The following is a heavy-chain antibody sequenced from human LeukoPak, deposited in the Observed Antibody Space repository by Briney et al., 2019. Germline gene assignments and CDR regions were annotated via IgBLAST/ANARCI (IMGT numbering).Heavy chain of an antibody. V-gene: IGHV3-48*01. D-gene: IGHD6-13*01. CDR1: GFTFSTYS. CDR2: ISSISSII. Sequence: GGSLRLSCAASGFTFSTYSMSWVRPAPGKGLEWVSYISSISSIIYYADSVKGRFTISRDNARNSLYLQMNSLRAEDTAVYYCTRSRPGTEAGQPNFDYWGQGTLVTVSS. CDR3: TRSRPGTEAGQPNFDY. J-gene: IGHJ4*02.